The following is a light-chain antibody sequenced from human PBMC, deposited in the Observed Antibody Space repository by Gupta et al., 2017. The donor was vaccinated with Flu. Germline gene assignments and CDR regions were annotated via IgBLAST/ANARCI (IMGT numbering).Light chain of an antibody. CDR2: DDY. Sequence: GSASNIGGNFVSWYQQVPGTAPKLLIFDDYKRPARIPDRFSASKSYTSAPLAITGVQTGDEADYYCATWDTNLGAVFGGGTKVTVL. V-gene: IGLV1-51*02. J-gene: IGLJ3*02. CDR1: ASNIGGNF. CDR3: ATWDTNLGAV.